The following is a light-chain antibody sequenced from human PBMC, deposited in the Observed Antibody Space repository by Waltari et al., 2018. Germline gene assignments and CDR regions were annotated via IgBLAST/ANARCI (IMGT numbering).Light chain of an antibody. J-gene: IGKJ2*01. CDR3: QQYDSYSPYT. CDR1: QSVSSS. V-gene: IGKV1-5*03. CDR2: KSS. Sequence: TQSPGTLSLSPGERATLSCRASQSVSSSYLAWYQQKPGKAPKLLIYKSSTLERGVPSRYSGSGSGTEFTLTISSLQPDDFANYYCQQYDSYSPYTFGQGTKLEIK.